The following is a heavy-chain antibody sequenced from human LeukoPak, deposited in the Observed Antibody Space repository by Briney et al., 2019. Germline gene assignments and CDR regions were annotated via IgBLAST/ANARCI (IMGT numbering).Heavy chain of an antibody. CDR3: ARDLDSSSWYMDS. CDR1: GYTFSSYS. D-gene: IGHD6-13*01. J-gene: IGHJ4*02. V-gene: IGHV1-18*01. Sequence: WASVKVSCKASGYTFSSYSISWVRQAPGQGLEWMGWISAYNGNTIYAQKVKGRVTMTTDTSTSTAYMELRSLKSDDTAVYYCARDLDSSSWYMDSWGQGTLVTVSS. CDR2: ISAYNGNT.